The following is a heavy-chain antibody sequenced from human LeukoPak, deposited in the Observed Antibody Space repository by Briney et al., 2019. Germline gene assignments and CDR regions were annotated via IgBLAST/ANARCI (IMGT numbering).Heavy chain of an antibody. CDR3: ATDSPGLWSGYSFDY. J-gene: IGHJ4*02. D-gene: IGHD3-3*01. V-gene: IGHV1-24*01. CDR2: FDPEDGET. CDR1: GYTLTELS. Sequence: ASVKVSCKVSGYTLTELSMHWVRQAPGKGLEWMGGFDPEDGETIYAQKFQGRVTMTEDTSTDTAHMELSSLRSEDTAVYYCATDSPGLWSGYSFDYWGQGTLVTVSS.